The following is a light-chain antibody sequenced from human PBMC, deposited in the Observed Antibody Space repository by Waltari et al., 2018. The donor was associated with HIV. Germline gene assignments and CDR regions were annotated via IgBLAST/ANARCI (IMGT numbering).Light chain of an antibody. CDR2: EDT. V-gene: IGLV2-14*01. Sequence: QSALTQPASVSGSPGQSITISCTGTSSYIGVYNPVPWYKHPPGKAPYVIIYEDTTRPSGVSNRFSGSTSGNTASLTISGLQAEDEADYFCTSYISSSTPVFGGGTKLTVL. J-gene: IGLJ3*02. CDR3: TSYISSSTPV. CDR1: SSYIGVYNP.